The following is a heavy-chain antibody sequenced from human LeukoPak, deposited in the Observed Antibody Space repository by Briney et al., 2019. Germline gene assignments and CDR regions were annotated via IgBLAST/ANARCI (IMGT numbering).Heavy chain of an antibody. CDR2: IIPIYGTA. CDR3: ARAEAAGIPAAMPLMWYYYYMHV. V-gene: IGHV1-69*01. CDR1: GGTFSSYA. J-gene: IGHJ6*03. Sequence: SVKVSCKASGGTFSSYAISWVRQAPGQGLEWMGGIIPIYGTANYAQKFQGRVTITADESTSTAYMELSSLRSEDTAVYYCARAEAAGIPAAMPLMWYYYYMHVWGKGTTVTVSS. D-gene: IGHD2-2*01.